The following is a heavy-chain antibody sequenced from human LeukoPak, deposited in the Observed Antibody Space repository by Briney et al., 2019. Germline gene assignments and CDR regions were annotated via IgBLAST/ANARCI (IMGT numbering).Heavy chain of an antibody. J-gene: IGHJ4*02. CDR3: ARVRASVYSPVTSLYYFDY. CDR1: GFTFIDHY. V-gene: IGHV1-2*02. Sequence: GASVKVSCKASGFTFIDHYIHWVRQAPGQGLEWMGWINPNSGGTKYAQNFQGRVTMTRDTSISTAYMELSRLRSDDTAVYYCARVRASVYSPVTSLYYFDYWGQGTLVTVSS. D-gene: IGHD6-13*01. CDR2: INPNSGGT.